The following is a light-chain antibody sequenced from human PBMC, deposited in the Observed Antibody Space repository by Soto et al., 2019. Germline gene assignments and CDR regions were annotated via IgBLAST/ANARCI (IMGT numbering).Light chain of an antibody. V-gene: IGLV2-14*01. CDR2: DVS. CDR1: SSDVGGYNY. Sequence: QSARTQAASVSGSPGQSIAISCTGTSSDVGGYNYVSWYQQHPGKAPKLMIYDVSNRPSGVSNRFSGSKSGNTASLTISGLQAEDEADYYCSSYTSSSTYVFGTGTKVTV. J-gene: IGLJ1*01. CDR3: SSYTSSSTYV.